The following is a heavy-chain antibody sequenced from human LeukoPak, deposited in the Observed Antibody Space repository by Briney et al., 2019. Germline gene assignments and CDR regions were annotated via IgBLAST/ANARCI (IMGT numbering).Heavy chain of an antibody. Sequence: PGGSLRLSCADSGFTFSSYAMRWVRQAPGKALEWVSSISGSGRTKYYADSVKGRFTISRDNSKNTLYLQMNSLRAEDTAVYYCANYNSNWYYFDYWGQGTLVTVSS. CDR1: GFTFSSYA. J-gene: IGHJ4*02. CDR3: ANYNSNWYYFDY. D-gene: IGHD6-13*01. CDR2: ISGSGRTK. V-gene: IGHV3-23*01.